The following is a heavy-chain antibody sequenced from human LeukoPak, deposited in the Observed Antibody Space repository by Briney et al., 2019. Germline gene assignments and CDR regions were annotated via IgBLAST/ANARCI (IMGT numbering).Heavy chain of an antibody. Sequence: PGGSLRLSRAASGFTFSSYSMNWVRQAPGKGLEWVSSISSSSSYIYYADSVKGRFTISRDNAKNSLYLQMNSLRAEDTAVYYCARAIAVAGRRDDYWGQGTLVTVSS. CDR3: ARAIAVAGRRDDY. J-gene: IGHJ4*02. V-gene: IGHV3-21*01. CDR2: ISSSSSYI. CDR1: GFTFSSYS. D-gene: IGHD6-19*01.